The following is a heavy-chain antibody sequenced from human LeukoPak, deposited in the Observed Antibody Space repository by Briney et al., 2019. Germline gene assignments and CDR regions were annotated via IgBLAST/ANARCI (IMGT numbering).Heavy chain of an antibody. V-gene: IGHV4-39*01. CDR1: GRSISRSSYY. CDR3: ARLSMLGYCSGGSCSLAMDV. CDR2: MYYSGST. Sequence: PSETLSLTCTVSGRSISRSSYYWGWIRQPPGKGLEWIGRMYYSGSTYYNPSLKSRVTISGDTSKNQFSLRLSSVTAADTAVYYCARLSMLGYCSGGSCSLAMDVWGKGTTVTISS. D-gene: IGHD2-15*01. J-gene: IGHJ6*04.